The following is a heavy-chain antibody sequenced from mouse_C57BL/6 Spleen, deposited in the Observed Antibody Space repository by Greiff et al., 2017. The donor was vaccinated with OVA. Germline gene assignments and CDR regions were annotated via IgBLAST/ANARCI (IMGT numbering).Heavy chain of an antibody. CDR2: INPNYGTT. J-gene: IGHJ1*03. CDR1: GYSFTDYN. V-gene: IGHV1-39*01. Sequence: VHVKQSGPELVKPGASVKISCKASGYSFTDYNMNWVKQSNGKSLEWIGVINPNYGTTSYNQKFKGKATLTVDQSSSTAYMQLNSLTSEDSAVYYCAREWHSNYEYFDVWGTGTTVTVSS. D-gene: IGHD2-5*01. CDR3: AREWHSNYEYFDV.